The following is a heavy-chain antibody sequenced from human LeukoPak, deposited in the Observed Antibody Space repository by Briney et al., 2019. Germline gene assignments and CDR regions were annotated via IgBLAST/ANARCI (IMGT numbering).Heavy chain of an antibody. J-gene: IGHJ4*02. CDR2: INPSGGST. D-gene: IGHD3-10*01. CDR1: GYTFTSYY. Sequence: ASVKVSCKASGYTFTSYYMHWVRQAPGQGLEWMGIINPSGGSTSYAQKFQGRVTMTRDTSTSTVYMELSSLRSEDTAVYYCARDGRYGSGSYYKAPRYWGQGTLVTVSS. CDR3: ARDGRYGSGSYYKAPRY. V-gene: IGHV1-46*01.